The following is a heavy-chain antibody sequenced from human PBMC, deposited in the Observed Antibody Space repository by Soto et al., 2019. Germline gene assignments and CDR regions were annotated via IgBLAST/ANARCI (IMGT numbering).Heavy chain of an antibody. CDR1: GGTFSSYA. Sequence: QVQLVQSGAEVKKPGSSVKVSCKSSGGTFSSYAISWVRQAPGQGLEWMGGIIPIFGTANYAQKFQGRVTITADESTNTAYRELSRLRCEDTAVYYYARGHDYVWGSYRPYYFDYWGQGTLVTVSS. CDR2: IIPIFGTA. J-gene: IGHJ4*02. V-gene: IGHV1-69*01. D-gene: IGHD3-16*02. CDR3: ARGHDYVWGSYRPYYFDY.